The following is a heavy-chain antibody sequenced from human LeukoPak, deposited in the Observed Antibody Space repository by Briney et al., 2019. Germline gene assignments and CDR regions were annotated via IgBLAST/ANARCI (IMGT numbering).Heavy chain of an antibody. CDR1: GFTFSKYA. CDR2: IWNDGSDE. CDR3: AFEIGRSQGAFDI. D-gene: IGHD1-26*01. V-gene: IGHV3-33*01. Sequence: TGRSLRLSCAASGFTFSKYAMNWVRQTPGKGLEWVAAIWNDGSDENYADSVKGRFTISSDNSKNTLYLQMNSLRAEDTAVYYCAFEIGRSQGAFDIWGQGTMITVSS. J-gene: IGHJ3*02.